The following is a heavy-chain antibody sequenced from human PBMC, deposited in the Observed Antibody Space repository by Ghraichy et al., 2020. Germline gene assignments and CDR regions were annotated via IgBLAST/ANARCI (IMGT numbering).Heavy chain of an antibody. D-gene: IGHD6-19*01. CDR2: ISANNGNT. V-gene: IGHV1-18*04. Sequence: ASVKVYCKASRYTFTTYGFSWVRQAPGQGLEWMGWISANNGNTNYEQKFQGRVTMTTDTSTSTAYMELRSLRSDDTAVYYCATSSGYSSGWFGYYFDYWGQGTLVTVSS. J-gene: IGHJ4*02. CDR3: ATSSGYSSGWFGYYFDY. CDR1: RYTFTTYG.